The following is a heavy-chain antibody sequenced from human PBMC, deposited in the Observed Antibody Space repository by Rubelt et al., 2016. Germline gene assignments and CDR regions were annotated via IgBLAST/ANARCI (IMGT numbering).Heavy chain of an antibody. Sequence: GGGLVQPGGSLRLSCAASGFTFSSYAMSWVRQAPGKGLEWVSVISGSGGGTYYADSVKGRFTISRDNSKNTLYLQMNSLRAEDTALYYCAKDRDSSGYYDNPDVSDLWGQGTLVTVSS. D-gene: IGHD3-22*01. CDR2: ISGSGGGT. CDR1: GFTFSSYA. CDR3: AKDRDSSGYYDNPDVSDL. J-gene: IGHJ4*02. V-gene: IGHV3-23*01.